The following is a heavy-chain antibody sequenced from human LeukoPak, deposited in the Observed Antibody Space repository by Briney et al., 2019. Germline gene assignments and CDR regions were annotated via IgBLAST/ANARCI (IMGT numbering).Heavy chain of an antibody. Sequence: SVKVSCKSFRDTFSSSGISWVRQAPGQGLEWMGGIVPILRTPDYAKKFQGKVTITADESTTTAYMELSSLTSEDTAVYYCARSKGRRTSGYNHYYAMDVWGQGTTVTVSS. V-gene: IGHV1-69*01. D-gene: IGHD3-22*01. J-gene: IGHJ6*02. CDR2: IVPILRTP. CDR3: ARSKGRRTSGYNHYYAMDV. CDR1: RDTFSSSG.